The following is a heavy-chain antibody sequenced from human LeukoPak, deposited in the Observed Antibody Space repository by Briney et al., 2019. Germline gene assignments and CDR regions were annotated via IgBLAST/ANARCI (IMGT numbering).Heavy chain of an antibody. CDR1: GFSISSYE. CDR3: ARAELAPYYYYMDV. J-gene: IGHJ6*03. V-gene: IGHV3-48*03. Sequence: QPGGSLRLSCAASGFSISSYEMNWVRQAPGKGLEWVSHISSSGSTIWYADSVKGRFTISRDNAKNSLYLQMNSLRAEDTAVYYCARAELAPYYYYMDVWGKGTTVTVSS. CDR2: ISSSGSTI. D-gene: IGHD1-7*01.